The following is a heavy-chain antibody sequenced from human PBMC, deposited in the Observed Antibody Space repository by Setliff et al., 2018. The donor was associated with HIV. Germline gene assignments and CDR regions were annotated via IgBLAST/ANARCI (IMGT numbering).Heavy chain of an antibody. J-gene: IGHJ4*02. CDR1: GYTFSTYG. Sequence: ASVKVSCKASGYTFSTYGISWVRQAPGQGLEWMGWISAYNGNTNYAQKLQGRVTVTTDTSTSTAYMELRSLRSDDTAVYYCARRGRHAAPGITYYLDYWGQGTLVTVSS. CDR3: ARRGRHAAPGITYYLDY. CDR2: ISAYNGNT. V-gene: IGHV1-18*01. D-gene: IGHD6-13*01.